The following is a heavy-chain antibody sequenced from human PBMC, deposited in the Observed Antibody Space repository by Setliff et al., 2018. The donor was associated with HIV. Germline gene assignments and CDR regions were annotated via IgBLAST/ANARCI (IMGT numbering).Heavy chain of an antibody. J-gene: IGHJ5*02. Sequence: VASVKVSCKASGYTFTEYTLHRVRQAPGQSLEWMGWINPDTGNTKYSQNFQDRLTFTRDTSASSVYTELSSLRSDDTAVYYCAREINTVTFEWFDPWGQGTLVTVSS. CDR1: GYTFTEYT. V-gene: IGHV1-3*01. D-gene: IGHD4-17*01. CDR3: AREINTVTFEWFDP. CDR2: INPDTGNT.